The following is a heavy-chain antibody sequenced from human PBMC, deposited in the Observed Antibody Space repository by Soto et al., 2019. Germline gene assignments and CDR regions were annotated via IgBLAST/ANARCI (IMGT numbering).Heavy chain of an antibody. D-gene: IGHD4-17*01. Sequence: EVQLVESGGGLVQPGGSLRLSCAASGFTLSNYWMNWVRQAPGKGLEWVANIKQDGSQKNYVYSVKGRFTISTDNAKPSLYLQMTSLRAEDTAVYYCITTVTTFGCWGQGTLVTVSS. J-gene: IGHJ4*02. V-gene: IGHV3-7*05. CDR2: IKQDGSQK. CDR1: GFTLSNYW. CDR3: ITTVTTFGC.